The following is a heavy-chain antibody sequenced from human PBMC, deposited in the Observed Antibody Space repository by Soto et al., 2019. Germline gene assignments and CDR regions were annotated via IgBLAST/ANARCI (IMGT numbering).Heavy chain of an antibody. CDR3: AREGLVGATTGFSY. Sequence: EVQLVESGGGLVQPGGSLRLSCAASGFTVSSNYMSWVRQAPGKGLEWVSVIYSGGSTYYADSVKGRFTISRDNSKNTLYLQMNSLRAEDTAVYYCAREGLVGATTGFSYWGQGTLVTVSS. D-gene: IGHD1-26*01. CDR2: IYSGGST. V-gene: IGHV3-66*01. CDR1: GFTVSSNY. J-gene: IGHJ4*02.